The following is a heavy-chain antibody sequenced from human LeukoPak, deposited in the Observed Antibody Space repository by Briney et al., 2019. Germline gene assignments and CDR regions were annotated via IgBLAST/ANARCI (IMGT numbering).Heavy chain of an antibody. J-gene: IGHJ3*02. CDR3: ARGGHIRTTVTSDAFDI. Sequence: ASVKVSCKASGYTFTSYYMHWVRQAPGQGLEWMGIINPSGGTTRYAQKFQGRVTMTRDMSTSTVYMELSSLRSDDTAVYYCARGGHIRTTVTSDAFDIWGQGTLVTVSS. D-gene: IGHD4-17*01. CDR1: GYTFTSYY. CDR2: INPSGGTT. V-gene: IGHV1-46*01.